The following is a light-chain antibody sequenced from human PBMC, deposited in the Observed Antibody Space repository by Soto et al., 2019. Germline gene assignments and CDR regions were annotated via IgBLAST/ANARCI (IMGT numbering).Light chain of an antibody. Sequence: QSVLTQPPSVSGARGLRVTISCSGTTSNIGADYDVHWYRQLPGTAPKLLIYGNNNRPTGVPSRFFGSKSSTSASLAITGLQPDEKADYNCQSYESSRGVGVFGGGTKLTVL. J-gene: IGLJ3*02. V-gene: IGLV1-40*01. CDR3: QSYESSRGVGV. CDR1: TSNIGADYD. CDR2: GNN.